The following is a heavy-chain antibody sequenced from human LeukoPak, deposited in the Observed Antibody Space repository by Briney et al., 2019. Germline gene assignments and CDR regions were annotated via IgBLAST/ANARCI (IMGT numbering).Heavy chain of an antibody. CDR3: ARDRSGRITIFGVVNPGWFDP. J-gene: IGHJ5*02. V-gene: IGHV1-46*01. CDR2: INPSGGST. Sequence: GASVKVSCKASGYTFTSYYMHWVRQAPGQGLEWMGIINPSGGSTSYAQKFQGRVTTTRDMSTSTVYMELSSLRSEDTAVYYCARDRSGRITIFGVVNPGWFDPWGQGTLVTVSS. CDR1: GYTFTSYY. D-gene: IGHD3-3*01.